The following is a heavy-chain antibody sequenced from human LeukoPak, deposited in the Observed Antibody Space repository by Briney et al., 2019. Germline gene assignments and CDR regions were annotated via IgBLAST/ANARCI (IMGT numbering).Heavy chain of an antibody. V-gene: IGHV4-30-4*01. J-gene: IGHJ6*02. CDR3: ASPPYYYDSSGYYIPYYYYGMDV. CDR1: GGSISSGDYY. Sequence: SETLSLTCTVSGGSISSGDYYWSWIRQPPGKGLEWIGYIYYSGSTYYNPSLKSRVTISVDTSKNQFSLKLSSVTAADTAVYYCASPPYYYDSSGYYIPYYYYGMDVWGQGTTVTVSS. D-gene: IGHD3-22*01. CDR2: IYYSGST.